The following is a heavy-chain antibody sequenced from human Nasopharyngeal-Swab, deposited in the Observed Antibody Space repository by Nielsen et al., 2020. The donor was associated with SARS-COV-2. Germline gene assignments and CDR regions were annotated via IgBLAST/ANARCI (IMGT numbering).Heavy chain of an antibody. CDR1: GFTFNNYE. Sequence: GESLKISCVASGFTFNNYEMNWVRQAPGKGPEWVSFISSSGTTIQYADSVKDRFTISRDNAKNSLYLQMNSLRAEDTAVYYCTRDRVAGSLYGEFDFWGQGTLVTVSS. V-gene: IGHV3-48*03. CDR2: ISSSGTTI. J-gene: IGHJ4*02. D-gene: IGHD6-19*01. CDR3: TRDRVAGSLYGEFDF.